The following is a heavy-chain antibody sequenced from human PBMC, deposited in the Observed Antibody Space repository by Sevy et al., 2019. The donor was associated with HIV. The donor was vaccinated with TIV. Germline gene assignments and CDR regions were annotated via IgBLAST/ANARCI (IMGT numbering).Heavy chain of an antibody. CDR3: ARWYYYDSSGYYH. J-gene: IGHJ4*02. CDR2: IYSGGST. V-gene: IGHV3-53*01. CDR1: GFTVSSNY. D-gene: IGHD3-22*01. Sequence: GGSLRLSCAASGFTVSSNYMSWVRQAPGKGLEWVSVIYSGGSTYYVDSVKGRFTISRDNSKNTLYLQMNSLRAEDTAVYYCARWYYYDSSGYYHWGQGTLVTVSS.